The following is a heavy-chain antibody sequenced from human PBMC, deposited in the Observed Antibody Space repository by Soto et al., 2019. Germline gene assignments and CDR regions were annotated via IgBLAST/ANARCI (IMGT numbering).Heavy chain of an antibody. D-gene: IGHD1-1*01. Sequence: PGGSLSLSCAASGFTFSDYYMSWVRQAPGRGLEWISYSSNSGTFARYATSVKGRFSISRDNANNSLYLEMNRLRVEETAGYYCAGSGDNFNVQDYWGQGTPVTV. V-gene: IGHV3-11*06. CDR1: GFTFSDYY. J-gene: IGHJ4*02. CDR3: AGSGDNFNVQDY. CDR2: SSNSGTFA.